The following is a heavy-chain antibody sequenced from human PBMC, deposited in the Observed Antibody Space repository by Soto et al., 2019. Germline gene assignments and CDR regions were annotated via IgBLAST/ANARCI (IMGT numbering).Heavy chain of an antibody. J-gene: IGHJ6*02. D-gene: IGHD5-12*01. CDR1: GYRLTELS. V-gene: IGHV1-24*01. Sequence: VQLVQSGAEVKKPGASVKVSCKVFGYRLTELSKHWVRQAPGKGLEWMGGYDPEEGERIYAQKFQGRVTMTEDTSTETAYMELSSLKSEDTAVYYCAAGVPRGYRGYDFSYYYYGMDVWGQGTTVTVSS. CDR2: YDPEEGER. CDR3: AAGVPRGYRGYDFSYYYYGMDV.